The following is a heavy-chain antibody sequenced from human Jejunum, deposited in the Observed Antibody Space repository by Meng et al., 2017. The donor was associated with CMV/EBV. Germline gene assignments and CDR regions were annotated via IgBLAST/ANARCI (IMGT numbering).Heavy chain of an antibody. CDR1: GLPFSSNW. J-gene: IGHJ4*02. V-gene: IGHV3-74*01. Sequence: VGAGGGLVWPGGSRRLSCSASGLPFSSNWMHWVRQAPGKGLVWVSHINSDGSDTNYADSVKGRFTISRDNAKNTLYLQMNSLRDEDTAVYYCARVEQEMCWGQGTLVTVSS. CDR2: INSDGSDT. D-gene: IGHD1/OR15-1a*01. CDR3: ARVEQEMC.